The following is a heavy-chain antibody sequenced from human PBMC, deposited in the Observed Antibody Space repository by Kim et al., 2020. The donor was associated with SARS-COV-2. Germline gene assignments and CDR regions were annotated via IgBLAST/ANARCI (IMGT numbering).Heavy chain of an antibody. J-gene: IGHJ4*02. V-gene: IGHV4-34*01. CDR2: P. Sequence: PIYNPSLKSRVTISVVTSKNQFSLRLSSVTAADTDLYYCARLVVRACIECWGQGTLVTVSS. CDR3: ARLVVRACIEC. D-gene: IGHD2-8*01.